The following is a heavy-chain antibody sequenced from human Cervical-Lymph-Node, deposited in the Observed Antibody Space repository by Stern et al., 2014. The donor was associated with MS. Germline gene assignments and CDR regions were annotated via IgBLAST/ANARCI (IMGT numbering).Heavy chain of an antibody. CDR3: AKATSVAAAGTWFDY. J-gene: IGHJ4*02. D-gene: IGHD6-13*01. Sequence: EVQLLESGGGLVQPGGSLRLSCAVSGFTFSSYAVGWVRQAPGKGLEWVSGISGSGGSTYYADSVKGRFTISRDNSKNTRYLQMNSLRAEDTAVYYCAKATSVAAAGTWFDYWGQGTLVTVSS. CDR2: ISGSGGST. CDR1: GFTFSSYA. V-gene: IGHV3-23*01.